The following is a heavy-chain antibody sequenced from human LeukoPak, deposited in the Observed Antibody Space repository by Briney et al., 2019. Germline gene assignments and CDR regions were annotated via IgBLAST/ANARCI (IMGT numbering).Heavy chain of an antibody. D-gene: IGHD3-22*01. CDR2: IRYDGSNK. CDR3: AKNGYRGFYESSGYYYVDY. Sequence: PGGSLRLSCAASGFTFSSYGMHWVRQAPGKGLEWMAFIRYDGSNKYYRDSVKGRFTISRDNSKNTLYLQMNSLRAEDTAVYYCAKNGYRGFYESSGYYYVDYWGQGTLVTVSS. CDR1: GFTFSSYG. J-gene: IGHJ4*02. V-gene: IGHV3-30*02.